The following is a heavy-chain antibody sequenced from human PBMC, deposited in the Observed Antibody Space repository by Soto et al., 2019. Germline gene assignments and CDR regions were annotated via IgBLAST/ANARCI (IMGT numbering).Heavy chain of an antibody. CDR1: GFTFSSYE. Sequence: VGSLRLSCAASGFTFSSYEMNWVRQAPGKGLEWVSYISSSGSTIYYADSVKGRFTISRDNAKNSLYLQMNSLRAEDTAVYYCARLDYGDYHYYYGMDVWGQGTTVTVSS. V-gene: IGHV3-48*03. D-gene: IGHD4-17*01. J-gene: IGHJ6*02. CDR2: ISSSGSTI. CDR3: ARLDYGDYHYYYGMDV.